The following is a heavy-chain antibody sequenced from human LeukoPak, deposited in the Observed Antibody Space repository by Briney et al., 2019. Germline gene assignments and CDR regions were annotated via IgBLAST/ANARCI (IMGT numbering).Heavy chain of an antibody. V-gene: IGHV4-4*07. D-gene: IGHD6-13*01. CDR3: ASLKYSSSWDYYYYYYMDV. CDR1: GGSISSYY. Sequence: PSETLSLTCTVSGGSISSYYWSWIRQPAGKGLEWIGRIYTSGSTNYNPSLKSRVTISVDKSKNQFSLKLSSATAADTAVYYCASLKYSSSWDYYYYYYMDVWGKGTTVTVSS. J-gene: IGHJ6*03. CDR2: IYTSGST.